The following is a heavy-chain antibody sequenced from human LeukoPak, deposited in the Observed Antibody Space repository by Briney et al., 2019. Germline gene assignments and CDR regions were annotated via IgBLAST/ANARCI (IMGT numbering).Heavy chain of an antibody. CDR3: ARYRFGVVGLGGPNWFDP. CDR2: INHSGGST. J-gene: IGHJ5*02. D-gene: IGHD3-3*01. CDR1: GYTFTSYY. V-gene: IGHV1-46*01. Sequence: ASVKVSCKESGYTFTSYYMHWVRQTPGQGLEWMGIINHSGGSTSYAQKFQGRVTMTRDTFTSTVYMELSSLRSEDTAVYYWARYRFGVVGLGGPNWFDPWGQGTLVTVSS.